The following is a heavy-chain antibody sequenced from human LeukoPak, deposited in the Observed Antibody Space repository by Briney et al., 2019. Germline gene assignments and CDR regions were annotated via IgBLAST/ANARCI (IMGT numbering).Heavy chain of an antibody. CDR3: AGGRNPPNWFTP. V-gene: IGHV4-59*01. CDR1: GGSISSYY. J-gene: IGHJ5*02. Sequence: SETLSLTCTVSGGSISSYYWSWTRQPPGKGLEWIGYIYYSGSTNYNPSLKSRVTISVDTSKNQFSLKLSSVTAADTAVYYCAGGRNPPNWFTPGGQDPLVPV. CDR2: IYYSGST.